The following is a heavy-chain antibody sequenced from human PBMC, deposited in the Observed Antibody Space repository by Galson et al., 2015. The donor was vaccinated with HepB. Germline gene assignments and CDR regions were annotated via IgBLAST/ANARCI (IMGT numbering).Heavy chain of an antibody. D-gene: IGHD4-23*01. J-gene: IGHJ5*02. V-gene: IGHV1-8*01. Sequence: SVKVSCKASGYTFNSTDINWVRQATGQGLEWMGRMNPKSGNTGYAQKFQGRVTLTRNTSISTAYMELSSLTSEDTAVYYCARGPVVSKVRRSRWFDPWGQGTPVTVSS. CDR2: MNPKSGNT. CDR1: GYTFNSTD. CDR3: ARGPVVSKVRRSRWFDP.